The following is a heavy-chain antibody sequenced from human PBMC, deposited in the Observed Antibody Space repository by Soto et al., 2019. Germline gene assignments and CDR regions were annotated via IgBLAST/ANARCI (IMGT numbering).Heavy chain of an antibody. D-gene: IGHD3-3*01. J-gene: IGHJ5*02. CDR2: ITSSSSYI. V-gene: IGHV3-21*06. CDR1: GYPFNIYS. Sequence: ACSLRLSCAASGYPFNIYSMNWVRQAPGKGLEWVSSITSSSSYIYYADSVKGRFTMSRENAKSSLYLQMNSLRAEDTAVYYCARDSRGANYDFWGGYGPGGMSWFDPWGQGTLVTVSA. CDR3: ARDSRGANYDFWGGYGPGGMSWFDP.